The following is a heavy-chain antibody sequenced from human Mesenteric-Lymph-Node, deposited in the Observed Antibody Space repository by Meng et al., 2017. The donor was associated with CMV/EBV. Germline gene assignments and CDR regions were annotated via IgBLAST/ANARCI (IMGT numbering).Heavy chain of an antibody. J-gene: IGHJ4*02. V-gene: IGHV3-9*01. CDR3: AKDPSGYSSSFDY. CDR1: GFTFDDYA. D-gene: IGHD6-13*01. Sequence: SLKISCAASGFTFDDYAMHWVRQAPGKGLEWVSGISWNSGSIGYADSVKGRFTISRDNAKNSLYLQMNSLRAEDTALYYCAKDPSGYSSSFDYWARERWSPSPQ. CDR2: ISWNSGSI.